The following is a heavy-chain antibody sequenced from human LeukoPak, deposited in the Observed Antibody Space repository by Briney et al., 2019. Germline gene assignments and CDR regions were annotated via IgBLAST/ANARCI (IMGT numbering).Heavy chain of an antibody. CDR3: ARGVSSSWYYFDY. CDR2: IYYSGST. V-gene: IGHV4-39*07. CDR1: GGSISSTSSY. J-gene: IGHJ4*02. Sequence: IPSETLSLTCTVSGGSISSTSSYWGWIRQPPGKGLEWIGSIYYSGSTNYSPSLKSRVTISVDTSKNQFSLRLGSVTAADTAVYYCARGVSSSWYYFDYWGQGTLVTVSS. D-gene: IGHD6-13*01.